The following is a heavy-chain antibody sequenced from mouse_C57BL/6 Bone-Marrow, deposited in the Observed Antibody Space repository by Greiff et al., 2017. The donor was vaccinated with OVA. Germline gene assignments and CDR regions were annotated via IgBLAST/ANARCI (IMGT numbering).Heavy chain of an antibody. CDR2: ISNGGGST. V-gene: IGHV5-12*01. Sequence: EVHLVESGGGLVQPGGSLKLSCAASGFTFSDYYMYWVRQTPEKRLEWVAYISNGGGSTYYPDTVKGRFTLSRDNAKNTLYMQRSRLKSEDTAVYYCARRYDYDWAMDYWGQGTSVTVSS. J-gene: IGHJ4*01. CDR1: GFTFSDYY. D-gene: IGHD2-4*01. CDR3: ARRYDYDWAMDY.